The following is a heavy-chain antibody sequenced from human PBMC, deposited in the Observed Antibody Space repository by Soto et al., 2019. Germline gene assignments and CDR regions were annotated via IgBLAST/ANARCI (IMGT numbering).Heavy chain of an antibody. CDR1: GGSFSGYY. J-gene: IGHJ4*02. D-gene: IGHD6-19*01. CDR3: ARGRVRRIEVIRYYFDY. CDR2: INHSGNT. Sequence: AETLSLTCAVYGGSFSGYYWSWIRQPPGKGQEWIGEINHSGNTNYNPSLKRRVTISVDTSKNQFSLNLSSVTAADTAVYYCARGRVRRIEVIRYYFDYWGQGTLVTVSS. V-gene: IGHV4-34*01.